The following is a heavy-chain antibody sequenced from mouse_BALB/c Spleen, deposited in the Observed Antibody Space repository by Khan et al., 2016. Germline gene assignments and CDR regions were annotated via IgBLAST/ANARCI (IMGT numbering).Heavy chain of an antibody. D-gene: IGHD2-1*01. CDR3: ATYGNYEGFAY. Sequence: QSQESGPGLVKPSQSLSLTCSVTGYSITSGYYWNWIRQFPGNKLEWMGYISYDGSNNYNPSLKNRISITRDTSKNQFFLKLNSVTTEDTATYYCATYGNYEGFAYWGQGTLVTVSA. J-gene: IGHJ3*01. CDR1: GYSITSGYY. CDR2: ISYDGSN. V-gene: IGHV3-6*02.